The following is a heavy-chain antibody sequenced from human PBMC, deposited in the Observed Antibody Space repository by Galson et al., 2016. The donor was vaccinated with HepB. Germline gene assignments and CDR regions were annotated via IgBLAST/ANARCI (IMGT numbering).Heavy chain of an antibody. CDR2: IIPLLDVT. V-gene: IGHV1-69*04. CDR3: ACPPSGNKFGSFFYHFDY. CDR1: GGTFSNYA. J-gene: IGHJ4*02. Sequence: SVKVSCKASGGTFSNYAINWVRQAPGQGLEWMGRIIPLLDVTTYAPKFQGRVTITADISTTTAYMELSSLRSEDTAVYFCACPPSGNKFGSFFYHFDYWGLGTLVT. D-gene: IGHD1-26*01.